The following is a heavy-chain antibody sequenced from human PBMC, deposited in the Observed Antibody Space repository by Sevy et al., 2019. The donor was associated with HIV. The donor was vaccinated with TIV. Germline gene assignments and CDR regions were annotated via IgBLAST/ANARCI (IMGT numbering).Heavy chain of an antibody. CDR2: TRNKADGYTI. CDR3: ATDAGIAATGRVFDY. J-gene: IGHJ4*02. Sequence: GGSLRLSCVASGFTFSDHYMEWVRQAPGKGLEWVGRTRNKADGYTIEYAASVKGRFTISRDDSKNSLYVQMNSLKTEDTVVYYCATDAGIAATGRVFDYWGQGTLVTVSS. V-gene: IGHV3-72*01. D-gene: IGHD6-13*01. CDR1: GFTFSDHY.